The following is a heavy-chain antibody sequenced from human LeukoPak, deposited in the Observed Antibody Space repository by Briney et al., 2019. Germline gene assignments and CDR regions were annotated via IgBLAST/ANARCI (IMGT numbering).Heavy chain of an antibody. V-gene: IGHV4-39*01. Sequence: SETLSLTCTVSGGSISSTSYYWGWIRQPPGKGLEWIGSFYYTGDTYYNPSLKSRVTISVDTSKNQFSLKLNYVTAADTAVYYCARHDVTEVAFDIWGQGTMVTVSS. CDR1: GGSISSTSYY. CDR2: FYYTGDT. J-gene: IGHJ3*02. CDR3: ARHDVTEVAFDI.